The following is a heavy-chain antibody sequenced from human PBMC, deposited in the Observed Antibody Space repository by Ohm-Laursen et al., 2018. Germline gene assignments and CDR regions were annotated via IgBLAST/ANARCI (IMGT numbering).Heavy chain of an antibody. J-gene: IGHJ4*02. V-gene: IGHV1-8*01. CDR2: MNPNSGNT. D-gene: IGHD3-9*01. CDR3: AMTYYDILTGYSL. Sequence: GASVKVSCKASGYAFTSYDINWVRQATGQGLEWMGWMNPNSGNTGYAQKFQGRVTMTRNTSISTAYMELSRLRSDDTAVYYCAMTYYDILTGYSLWGQGTLVTVSS. CDR1: GYAFTSYD.